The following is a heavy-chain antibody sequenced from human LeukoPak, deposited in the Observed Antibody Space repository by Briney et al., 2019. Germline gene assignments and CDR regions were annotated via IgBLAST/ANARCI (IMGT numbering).Heavy chain of an antibody. CDR2: IHPADSDT. D-gene: IGHD3-16*02. CDR1: GYTFTSYW. CDR3: ARRYTGTYTDY. V-gene: IGHV5-51*01. J-gene: IGHJ4*02. Sequence: GASLQISCKGSGYTFTSYWIGWVRQMPGKGLEWMGVIHPADSDTRYSPSFQGQVTISADKSISTAYLQWSSLKASDSAMYYCARRYTGTYTDYWGQGTLVTVSS.